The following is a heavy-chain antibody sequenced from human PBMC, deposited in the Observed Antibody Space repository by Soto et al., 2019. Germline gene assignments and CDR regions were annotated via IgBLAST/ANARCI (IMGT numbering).Heavy chain of an antibody. V-gene: IGHV4-59*01. Sequence: SETLSLTCTASGGSISSYYWSWIRQPPGKGLEWIGYIYYSGSTNYNPSLKSRVTISVDTSKNQFSLKLSSVTAADTAVYYCARDTWSSSSTSNWFDPWGQGTLVTVSS. D-gene: IGHD6-6*01. CDR3: ARDTWSSSSTSNWFDP. CDR1: GGSISSYY. CDR2: IYYSGST. J-gene: IGHJ5*02.